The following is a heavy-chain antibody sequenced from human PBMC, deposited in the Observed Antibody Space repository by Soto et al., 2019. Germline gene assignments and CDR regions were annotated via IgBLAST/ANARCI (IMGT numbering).Heavy chain of an antibody. CDR1: GFTFSSYG. CDR2: ISYDGSNK. D-gene: IGHD4-4*01. V-gene: IGHV3-30*18. CDR3: AKGSQEWLQSHFDY. J-gene: IGHJ4*02. Sequence: QVQLVESGGGVVQPGRSLRLSCAASGFTFSSYGMHWVRQAPGKGLEWVAVISYDGSNKYYADSVKGRFTISRDNSKNQLDLQMNSLRAEDTAVYYCAKGSQEWLQSHFDYWGQGTLVTVSS.